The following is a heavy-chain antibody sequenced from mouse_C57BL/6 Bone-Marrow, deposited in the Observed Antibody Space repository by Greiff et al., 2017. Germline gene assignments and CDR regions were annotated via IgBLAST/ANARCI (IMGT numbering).Heavy chain of an antibody. CDR1: GFSLTSYG. Sequence: VQLKESGPGLVQPSQSLSITCTVSGFSLTSYGVHWVRQSPGKGLEWLGVIWSGGSTDYNAAFISRLSISKDNSKSQVFFKMNSLQADDTAIYYCARKGNYGSSYWYFDVWGTGTTVTVSS. D-gene: IGHD1-1*01. V-gene: IGHV2-2*01. J-gene: IGHJ1*03. CDR2: IWSGGST. CDR3: ARKGNYGSSYWYFDV.